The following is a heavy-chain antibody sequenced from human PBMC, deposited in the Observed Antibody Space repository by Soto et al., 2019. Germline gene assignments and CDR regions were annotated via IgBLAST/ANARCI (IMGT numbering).Heavy chain of an antibody. CDR3: ARHVRITMVRGVKRNWFDP. CDR1: GGSISSSRYY. Sequence: QLQLQESGPGLVKPSETLSLTCTVSGGSISSSRYYWGWIRQPPGKGLEWIGSIYYSGSTYYNPSLKSRVTISVDTSKNQFSLKLSSVTAADTAVYYCARHVRITMVRGVKRNWFDPWGQGTLVTVSS. CDR2: IYYSGST. V-gene: IGHV4-39*01. D-gene: IGHD3-10*01. J-gene: IGHJ5*02.